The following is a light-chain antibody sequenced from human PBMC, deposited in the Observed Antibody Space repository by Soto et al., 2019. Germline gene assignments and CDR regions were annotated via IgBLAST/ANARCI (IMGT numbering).Light chain of an antibody. Sequence: DIVLTQSPASLSLPPGERATLSCRASQSVSSSFLAWYQQKPGQAPRLLIYGASRRATGIADRFTGSGSGTXXXXXXXXXXXXDFAXYYCQQYDSSLTFGLGTKVEIK. J-gene: IGKJ1*01. CDR2: GAS. V-gene: IGKV3-20*01. CDR1: QSVSSSF. CDR3: QQYDSSLT.